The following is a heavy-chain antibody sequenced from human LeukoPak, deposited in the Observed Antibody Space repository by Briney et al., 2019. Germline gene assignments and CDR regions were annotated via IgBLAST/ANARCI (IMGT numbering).Heavy chain of an antibody. Sequence: QPGGSLRLSCAASGFTFSSYGMHWVRQAPGKGLEWVAVISYDRSNKYYADSVKGRFTISRDNSKNTLYLQMNSLRAEDTAVYYCAVGATMGAANGMDVWGQGTTVTVSS. CDR1: GFTFSSYG. CDR3: AVGATMGAANGMDV. J-gene: IGHJ6*02. D-gene: IGHD1-26*01. V-gene: IGHV3-30*03. CDR2: ISYDRSNK.